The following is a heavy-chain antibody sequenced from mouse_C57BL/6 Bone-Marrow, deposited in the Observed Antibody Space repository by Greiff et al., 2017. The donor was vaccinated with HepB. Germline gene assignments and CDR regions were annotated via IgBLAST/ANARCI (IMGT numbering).Heavy chain of an antibody. V-gene: IGHV2-2*01. CDR2: IWSGGST. J-gene: IGHJ4*01. CDR3: ARQLRPSYAMEY. D-gene: IGHD3-2*02. CDR1: GFSLTSYG. Sequence: VKLVESGPGLVQPSQRLSITCTVSGFSLTSYGVHGVRQSPGKGLEWLGVIWSGGSTDYNAAFISRLSISKDNSKSQVFFKMNSLQADDTAIYYCARQLRPSYAMEYWGQGTSVTVSS.